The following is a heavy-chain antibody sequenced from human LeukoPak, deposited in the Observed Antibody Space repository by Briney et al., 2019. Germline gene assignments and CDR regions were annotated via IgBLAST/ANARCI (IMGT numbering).Heavy chain of an antibody. CDR3: AEIISGYYLTYIDY. D-gene: IGHD3-22*01. V-gene: IGHV3-23*01. Sequence: GGSLRLSCAASGFSFSSFAMSWVRQAPGKGLEWVSAISTSGGSTYYADSVKGRFTISRDNSKNTLYLQMNSLRAEDTAVYYCAEIISGYYLTYIDYWGQGTLVTVSS. CDR1: GFSFSSFA. CDR2: ISTSGGST. J-gene: IGHJ4*02.